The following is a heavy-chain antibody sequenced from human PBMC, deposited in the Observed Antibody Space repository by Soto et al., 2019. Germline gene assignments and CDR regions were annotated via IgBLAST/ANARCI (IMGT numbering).Heavy chain of an antibody. D-gene: IGHD4-4*01. J-gene: IGHJ6*04. CDR2: ISYDGSNK. CDR3: LIGLHSTYWGMDV. Sequence: GGSLRLSCAASGFTFSSYAMHWVRQAPGKGLEWVAVISYDGSNKYYADSVKGRFTISRDNSKNTLYLQMNSLRAEDTAVYYCLIGLHSTYWGMDVWGTRTTVTVTS. V-gene: IGHV3-30-3*01. CDR1: GFTFSSYA.